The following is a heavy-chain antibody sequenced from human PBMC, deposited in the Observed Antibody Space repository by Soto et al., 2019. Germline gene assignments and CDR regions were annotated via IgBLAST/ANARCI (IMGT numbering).Heavy chain of an antibody. CDR1: SGSISSSNW. CDR2: IYHSGST. Sequence: SETLSLTCAVSSGSISSSNWWSWVRQPPGKGLEWIGEIYHSGSTNYNPSLKSRVTISVDKSKNQFSLKLSSVTAADTAVYYCARGSITMVRGVTYYMDVWGKGTTVTVSS. CDR3: ARGSITMVRGVTYYMDV. J-gene: IGHJ6*03. V-gene: IGHV4-4*02. D-gene: IGHD3-10*01.